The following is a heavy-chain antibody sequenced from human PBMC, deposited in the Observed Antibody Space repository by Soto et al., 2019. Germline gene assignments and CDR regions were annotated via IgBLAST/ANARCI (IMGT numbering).Heavy chain of an antibody. Sequence: SLRLSCAASGFPFSNAWMFWVRQVPGKGLEWVGRIKSRSDGETIDYAAPVKGRFTISRDDSKKVLYLQMSSLKTEDTGVYYCTTGYSYGLRNRWGQGTLVTVSS. D-gene: IGHD5-18*01. CDR1: GFPFSNAW. CDR3: TTGYSYGLRNR. CDR2: IKSRSDGETI. J-gene: IGHJ4*02. V-gene: IGHV3-15*01.